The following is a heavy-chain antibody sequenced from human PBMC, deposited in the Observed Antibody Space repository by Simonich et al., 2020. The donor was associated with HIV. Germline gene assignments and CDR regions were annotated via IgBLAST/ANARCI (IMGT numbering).Heavy chain of an antibody. CDR3: AKDRYCNFWSGYYDY. Sequence: EVQLLESGGGLVQPGGSLRLSCAASGFTFSRYAMRWVRQAPGKGVEWVSASSGSGGSTYYADSVKGRFTISRDNSKNTLYLQMNSLRAEDTAVYYCAKDRYCNFWSGYYDYWGQNPGHRLL. D-gene: IGHD3-3*01. V-gene: IGHV3-23*01. J-gene: IGHJ4*01. CDR1: GFTFSRYA. CDR2: SSGSGGST.